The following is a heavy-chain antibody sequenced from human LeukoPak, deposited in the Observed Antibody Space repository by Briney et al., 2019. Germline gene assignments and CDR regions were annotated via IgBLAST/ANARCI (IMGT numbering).Heavy chain of an antibody. J-gene: IGHJ4*02. CDR3: ARGYSSIWNYFDY. CDR2: VFDSGGT. Sequence: ETLFLTCTVSGGSSSNYWLSWIRQPPGKGLEWIGYVFDSGGTNYNPSLNSRVSISVDTSKKQFSLKLSSVTAADTAVYYCARGYSSIWNYFDYWGQATLVTVSS. D-gene: IGHD6-13*01. V-gene: IGHV4-59*01. CDR1: GGSSSNYW.